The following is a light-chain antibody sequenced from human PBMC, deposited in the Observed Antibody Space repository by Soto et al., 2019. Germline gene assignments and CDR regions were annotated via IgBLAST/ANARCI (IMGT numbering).Light chain of an antibody. V-gene: IGKV3-11*01. CDR1: QNIHNH. CDR3: QQRSNWPSIT. Sequence: EKLISQSPATLSVSPGERVTLSCRASQNIHNHMSWFLQKPGRAHRLLIYGASSRATGIPARFSGSGSGTDFTLTISSLEPEDFAVYYCQQRSNWPSITFGQGTRLEI. J-gene: IGKJ5*01. CDR2: GAS.